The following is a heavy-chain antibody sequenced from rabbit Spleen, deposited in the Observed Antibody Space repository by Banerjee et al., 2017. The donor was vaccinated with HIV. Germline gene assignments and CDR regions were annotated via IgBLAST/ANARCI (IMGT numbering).Heavy chain of an antibody. Sequence: QQQLEESGGGLVKPGGTLTLTCKASGISFGISDYMCWVRQAPGKGLEWIACIDAGSSGFTYFATWAKGRFTFSKTSSTTVTLQMTSLTAADTATYFCARDLDGVIGWNFGWWGPGTLVTVS. CDR1: GISFGISDY. CDR2: IDAGSSGFT. CDR3: ARDLDGVIGWNFGW. V-gene: IGHV1S45*01. J-gene: IGHJ4*01. D-gene: IGHD1-1*01.